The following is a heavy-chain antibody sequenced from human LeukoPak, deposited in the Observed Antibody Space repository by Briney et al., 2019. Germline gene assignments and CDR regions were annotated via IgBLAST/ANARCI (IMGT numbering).Heavy chain of an antibody. CDR2: IAHHGNNK. V-gene: IGHV3-30*02. CDR3: AKDGSWSCTD. J-gene: IGHJ4*02. Sequence: GGSLRLSCGASGFTFSSSAMHCVRQGPGKGLEWVAYIAHHGNNKYYADSVKGRFTISRDNSKGSLYLQMNSLRADDTAVYYCAKDGSWSCTDWGQGTLVRVSS. D-gene: IGHD2-8*02. CDR1: GFTFSSSA.